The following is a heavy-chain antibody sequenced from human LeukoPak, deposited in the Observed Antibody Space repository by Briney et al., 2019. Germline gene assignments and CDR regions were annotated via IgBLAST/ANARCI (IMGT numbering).Heavy chain of an antibody. Sequence: GGSLRLSCAASGFTFSNYGMHWVRQAPGKGLEWVAVICYDGSNKYYADSVKGRFTISRDNSKNTLYLQMNSLRAEDTAVYYCARDRRRLAVAGTELDYWGQGTLVTVSS. CDR2: ICYDGSNK. V-gene: IGHV3-33*01. CDR3: ARDRRRLAVAGTELDY. J-gene: IGHJ4*02. D-gene: IGHD6-19*01. CDR1: GFTFSNYG.